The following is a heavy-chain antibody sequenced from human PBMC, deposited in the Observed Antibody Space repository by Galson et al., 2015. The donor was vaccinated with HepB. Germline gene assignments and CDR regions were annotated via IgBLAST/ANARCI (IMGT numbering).Heavy chain of an antibody. D-gene: IGHD3-10*01. J-gene: IGHJ2*01. CDR1: GFTFSDYY. CDR3: ARVGFHGSGYWYFDR. CDR2: ISSSTTYT. Sequence: SLRLSCAASGFTFSDYYMSWIRQAPGKGLEWLSYISSSTTYTNYADSVKGRFTISRDNAKNSLFLQINSLRDEDTAVYYCARVGFHGSGYWYFDRWGRGTLVTVSS. V-gene: IGHV3-11*06.